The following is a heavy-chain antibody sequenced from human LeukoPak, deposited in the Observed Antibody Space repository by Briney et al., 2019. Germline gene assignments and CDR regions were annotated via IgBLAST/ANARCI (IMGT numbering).Heavy chain of an antibody. J-gene: IGHJ3*01. CDR2: IFHSGYT. Sequence: SETLSLTCTVSGYPISSGYFWGWIRQPPGKGLEYIGSIFHSGYTFYDPSLKSRLTLSVDTSKNQFSLRLSSVTAADTAVYHCARETEKQWQYWGQGTMVTVSS. CDR1: GYPISSGYF. CDR3: ARETEKQWQY. V-gene: IGHV4-38-2*02. D-gene: IGHD6-19*01.